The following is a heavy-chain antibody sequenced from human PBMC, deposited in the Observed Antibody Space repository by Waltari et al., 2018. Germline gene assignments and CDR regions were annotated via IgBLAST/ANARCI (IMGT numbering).Heavy chain of an antibody. D-gene: IGHD3-22*01. CDR1: GFPFSDYA. Sequence: EVQLLESGGGWVQPGGSLRLSCPASGFPFSDYALIWVRKAPGKGLEWVSAISFSGGNTYYRDSLKGRFIISRDNSKNTLYLQMSSLSAEDTAVYYCASTVYYDSSGWTYYFDYWGQGTLVTVSS. J-gene: IGHJ4*02. CDR2: ISFSGGNT. V-gene: IGHV3-23*01. CDR3: ASTVYYDSSGWTYYFDY.